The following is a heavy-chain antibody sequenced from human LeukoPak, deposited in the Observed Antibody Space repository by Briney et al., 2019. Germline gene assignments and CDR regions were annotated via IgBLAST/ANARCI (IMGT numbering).Heavy chain of an antibody. CDR3: ARHGGSGWYSGWFDP. CDR1: GGSISSYY. Sequence: SETLSLTCTVSGGSISSYYWSWIRQPPGEGLEWIGYIYYNGSTNYNPSLKSRVTISVDTSKNQFSLKLSSVTAADTAVYYCARHGGSGWYSGWFDPWGQGTLVTVSS. V-gene: IGHV4-59*08. J-gene: IGHJ5*02. CDR2: IYYNGST. D-gene: IGHD6-19*01.